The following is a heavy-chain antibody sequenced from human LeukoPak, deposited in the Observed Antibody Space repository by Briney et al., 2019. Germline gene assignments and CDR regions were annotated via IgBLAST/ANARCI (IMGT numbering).Heavy chain of an antibody. CDR2: IYYSGST. CDR1: GGSISSYY. CDR3: ARGGRYASWSVDY. V-gene: IGHV4-59*01. J-gene: IGHJ4*02. Sequence: SSETLSLTCTVSGGSISSYYWSWIRQPPGKGLEWIGYIYYSGSTNYNPSLKSRVTISVDTSKNQFSLKLSSVTAADTAVYYCARGGRYASWSVDYWGQGTLVTVSS. D-gene: IGHD1-26*01.